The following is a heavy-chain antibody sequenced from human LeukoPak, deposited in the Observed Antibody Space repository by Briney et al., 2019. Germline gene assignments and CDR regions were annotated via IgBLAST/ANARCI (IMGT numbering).Heavy chain of an antibody. J-gene: IGHJ4*02. Sequence: ASVKVSCKASGYTFTSYYMHWVRQAPGQGLEWMGIINPSGGSTSYAQEFQGRVTMTRDTSTSTVYMELSSLRSEDTAVYYCARALVVVTRFDYWGQGTLVTVSS. CDR1: GYTFTSYY. CDR2: INPSGGST. D-gene: IGHD2-21*02. V-gene: IGHV1-46*01. CDR3: ARALVVVTRFDY.